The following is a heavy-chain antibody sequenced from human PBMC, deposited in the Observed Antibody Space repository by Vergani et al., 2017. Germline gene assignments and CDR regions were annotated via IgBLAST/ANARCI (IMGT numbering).Heavy chain of an antibody. Sequence: EVQLLESGGGLVQPGGSLRLSCAASGFTFSSYAMSWVRQAPGKGLEWVSAISGSGGSTYYADSVKGRFTISRDNSKNTLYLQMNSLRAEDTAVYYCARDMLLMVYATGIDYWGQGTLVTVSS. CDR2: ISGSGGST. CDR1: GFTFSSYA. D-gene: IGHD2-8*01. V-gene: IGHV3-23*01. J-gene: IGHJ4*02. CDR3: ARDMLLMVYATGIDY.